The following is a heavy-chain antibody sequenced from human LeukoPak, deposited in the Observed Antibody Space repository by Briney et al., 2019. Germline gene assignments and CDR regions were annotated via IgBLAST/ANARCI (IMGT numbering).Heavy chain of an antibody. D-gene: IGHD2-15*01. Sequence: SVKVSCKASGGTFSSYAISWVRQAPGQGLEWMGGIIPIFGTANYAQKFQGRVTITADESTSTAYMELSSLRSEDTAVYYCAGEGLGYCSGGSCPTNWFDPWGQGTLVTVSS. CDR3: AGEGLGYCSGGSCPTNWFDP. J-gene: IGHJ5*02. CDR1: GGTFSSYA. V-gene: IGHV1-69*13. CDR2: IIPIFGTA.